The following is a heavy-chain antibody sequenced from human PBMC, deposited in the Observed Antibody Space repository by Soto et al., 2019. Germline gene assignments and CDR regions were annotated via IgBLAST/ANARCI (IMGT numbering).Heavy chain of an antibody. D-gene: IGHD1-7*01. CDR2: INPNSGGT. CDR1: GYTFTGYY. V-gene: IGHV1-2*04. J-gene: IGHJ6*02. Sequence: GASVKVSCKASGYTFTGYYMHCVRQAPGQGLEWMGWINPNSGGTNYAQKFQGWVTMTRDTSISTAYMELSRLRSDDTAVYYCARMALELVYYGMDVWGQGTTVTVSS. CDR3: ARMALELVYYGMDV.